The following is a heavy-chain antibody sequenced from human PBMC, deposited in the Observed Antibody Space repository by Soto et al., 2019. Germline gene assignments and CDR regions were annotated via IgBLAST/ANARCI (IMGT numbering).Heavy chain of an antibody. Sequence: QVQLVQSGAEVKKPGSSVKVSCKASGGTFSRYSITWVRQAPGQGLEWIGRIIPIFGIASYAQKFQGRVTITADESTSTAYMELSSLRSDDTAVYYCAREDRDRETGLVPAAIDGMDVWGHGTTVTVSS. J-gene: IGHJ6*02. CDR1: GGTFSRYS. V-gene: IGHV1-69*08. CDR2: IIPIFGIA. CDR3: AREDRDRETGLVPAAIDGMDV. D-gene: IGHD2-2*01.